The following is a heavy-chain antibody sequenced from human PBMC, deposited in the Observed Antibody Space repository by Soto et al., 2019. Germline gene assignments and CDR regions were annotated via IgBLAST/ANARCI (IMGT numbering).Heavy chain of an antibody. CDR3: AKPDRYDSSGYYRGGAAAYYYYGMDV. D-gene: IGHD3-22*01. V-gene: IGHV3-23*01. CDR1: GFTFSSYA. Sequence: PGGSLRLSCAASGFTFSSYAMSWVRQAPGKGLEWVSAISGSGGSTYYADSVKGRFTISRDNSKNTLYLQMNSLRAEDTAVYYCAKPDRYDSSGYYRGGAAAYYYYGMDVWGQGTTVTVSS. J-gene: IGHJ6*02. CDR2: ISGSGGST.